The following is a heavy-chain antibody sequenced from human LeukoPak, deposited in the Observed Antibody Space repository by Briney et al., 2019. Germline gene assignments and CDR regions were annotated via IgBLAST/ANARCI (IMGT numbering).Heavy chain of an antibody. Sequence: SETLSLTCAVYGGSFSGYYWSWIRQPPGKGLEWIGEINHSGSTNYNPSLKSRVTISVDTSKNQFSLKLSSVTAADTAVYYCARAPRKQVGAHAFDIWGQGTMVTVSS. V-gene: IGHV4-34*01. CDR2: INHSGST. CDR1: GGSFSGYY. CDR3: ARAPRKQVGAHAFDI. D-gene: IGHD1-26*01. J-gene: IGHJ3*02.